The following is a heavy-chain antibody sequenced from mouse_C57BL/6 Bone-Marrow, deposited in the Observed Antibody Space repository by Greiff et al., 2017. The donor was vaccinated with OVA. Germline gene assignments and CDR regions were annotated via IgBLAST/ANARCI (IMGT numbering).Heavy chain of an antibody. CDR1: GYTFTSYW. J-gene: IGHJ4*01. Sequence: EVQLQQSGPVLARPGASVKMSCKTSGYTFTSYWMHWVKQRPGQGLEWIGAIYPGNSDTSYNQKFKGKAKLTADTSASTAYMELSSLTNEDAAVYYCTRNDGYDAMDYWGQGTSVTVSS. CDR2: IYPGNSDT. CDR3: TRNDGYDAMDY. V-gene: IGHV1-5*01. D-gene: IGHD2-3*01.